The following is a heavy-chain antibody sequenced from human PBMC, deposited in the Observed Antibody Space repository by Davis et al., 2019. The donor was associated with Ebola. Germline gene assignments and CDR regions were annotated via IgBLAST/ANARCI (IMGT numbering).Heavy chain of an antibody. CDR2: IYYSGST. J-gene: IGHJ6*02. CDR3: AREVQGWSGDYGFDV. CDR1: GDSMNNYY. D-gene: IGHD3-10*02. V-gene: IGHV4-59*12. Sequence: SETLSLTCTVSGDSMNNYYWSWIRQPPGKGLEWIGYIYYSGSTHYNPSLNSRVSITVDTSKNQFSLRLTSVTAADTAVYYCAREVQGWSGDYGFDVWGQGTTVTVTS.